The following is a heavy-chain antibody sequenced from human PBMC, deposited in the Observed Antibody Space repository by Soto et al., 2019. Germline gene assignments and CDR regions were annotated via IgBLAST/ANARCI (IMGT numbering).Heavy chain of an antibody. D-gene: IGHD3-10*01. V-gene: IGHV3-48*01. Sequence: GGSLRLSCAASGFTFSSYSMNWVRQAPGKGLEWISYISSSGHTIYYRDSVKGRFTISRDNGKNSLYLQLNSLRVEDTAVYYCARDFTYYYASRESFDFWGQGTFVTVSS. CDR1: GFTFSSYS. CDR3: ARDFTYYYASRESFDF. CDR2: ISSSGHTI. J-gene: IGHJ4*02.